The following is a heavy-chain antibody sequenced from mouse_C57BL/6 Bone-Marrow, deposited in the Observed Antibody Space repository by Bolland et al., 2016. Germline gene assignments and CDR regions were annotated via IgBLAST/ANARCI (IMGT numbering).Heavy chain of an antibody. Sequence: GSSTINYTPSLKDKFIISRDNAKNTLYLQMSKVRSEDTALYYCARPSYYGNPLDYWGQGTLV. D-gene: IGHD2-1*01. CDR2: GSSTI. CDR3: ARPSYYGNPLDY. V-gene: IGHV4-2*01. J-gene: IGHJ3*01.